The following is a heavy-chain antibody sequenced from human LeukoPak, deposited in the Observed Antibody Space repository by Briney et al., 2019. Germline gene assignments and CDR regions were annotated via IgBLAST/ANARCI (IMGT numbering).Heavy chain of an antibody. D-gene: IGHD3-22*01. CDR1: GGSISSYY. J-gene: IGHJ6*02. CDR3: ARDLKAYYYDSSGYYRDNYYGMDV. Sequence: SETLSLTCTVSGGSISSYYWSWIRQPPGKGLEWIGYIYYSGSTNYNPSLKSRVTLSVDTSKNQFSLKLSSVTAADTAVYYCARDLKAYYYDSSGYYRDNYYGMDVWGQGTTVTVSS. CDR2: IYYSGST. V-gene: IGHV4-59*01.